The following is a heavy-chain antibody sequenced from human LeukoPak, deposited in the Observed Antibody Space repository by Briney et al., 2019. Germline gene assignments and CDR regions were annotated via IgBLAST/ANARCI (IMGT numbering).Heavy chain of an antibody. V-gene: IGHV3-21*01. Sequence: GGSLRLSCAASGFTFSSNSMNWVRQAPGKGLEWVSSISSSSSYIYYADSVKGRFTISRDNAKNSLYLQMNSLRAEDTAVYYCASGSSGWYLPDYWGQGTLVTVSS. CDR3: ASGSSGWYLPDY. J-gene: IGHJ4*02. CDR2: ISSSSSYI. D-gene: IGHD6-19*01. CDR1: GFTFSSNS.